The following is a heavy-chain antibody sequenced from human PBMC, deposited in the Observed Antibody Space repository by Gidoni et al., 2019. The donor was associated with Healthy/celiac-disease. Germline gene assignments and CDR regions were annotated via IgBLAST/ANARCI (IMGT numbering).Heavy chain of an antibody. CDR1: GFTFSSYV. CDR2: IWYDGSNK. CDR3: ARPKGTQDDFVTYYYYMDV. Sequence: QVQLVESGGGVVQPGRSLILSCAASGFTFSSYVMHWVRQAPGKGLEWVAVIWYDGSNKYYADSVKGRFTISRDNSKNTLYLQMNSLRAEDTAVYYCARPKGTQDDFVTYYYYMDVWGKGTTVTVSS. J-gene: IGHJ6*03. D-gene: IGHD1-1*01. V-gene: IGHV3-33*01.